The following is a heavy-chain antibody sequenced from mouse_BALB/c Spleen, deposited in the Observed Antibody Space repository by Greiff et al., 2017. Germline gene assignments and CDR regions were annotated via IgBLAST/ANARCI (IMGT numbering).Heavy chain of an antibody. Sequence: VQLKESGPGLVKPSQSLSLTCSVTGYSITSGYYWNWIRQFPGNKLEWMGYISYDGSNNYNPYLKNRISITRDTSKNQFFLKLNSVTTEDTATYYCARELRLRFDYWGQGTTLTVSS. V-gene: IGHV3-6*02. CDR1: GYSITSGYY. J-gene: IGHJ2*01. D-gene: IGHD1-2*01. CDR2: ISYDGSN. CDR3: ARELRLRFDY.